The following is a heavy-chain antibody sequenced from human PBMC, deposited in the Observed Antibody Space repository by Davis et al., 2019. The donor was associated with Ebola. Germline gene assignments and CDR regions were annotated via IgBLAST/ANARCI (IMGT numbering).Heavy chain of an antibody. CDR3: ARASRYYYGSGPPYFDY. Sequence: PGGSLRLSCAASGFTFSSYWMHWVRQAPGKGLEWVSSISSSSSYIYYADSVKGRFTISRDNAKNSLYLQMNSLRAEDTAVYYCARASRYYYGSGPPYFDYWGQGTLVTVSS. J-gene: IGHJ4*02. CDR1: GFTFSSYW. CDR2: ISSSSSYI. V-gene: IGHV3-21*01. D-gene: IGHD3-10*01.